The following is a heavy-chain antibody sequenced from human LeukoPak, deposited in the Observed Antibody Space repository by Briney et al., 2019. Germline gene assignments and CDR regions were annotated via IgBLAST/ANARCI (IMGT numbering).Heavy chain of an antibody. CDR1: GGTFINYA. D-gene: IGHD2-2*01. V-gene: IGHV1-69*01. Sequence: GSSVKVSCKASGGTFINYAISWVRQAPGQGPEWMGGIIPIFGTANYAQKFQGRVTITADESTSTAYMELSSLRSDDTAVYYCARSACSSTTCYHRRYNWFDPWGQGTLVTVSS. J-gene: IGHJ5*02. CDR2: IIPIFGTA. CDR3: ARSACSSTTCYHRRYNWFDP.